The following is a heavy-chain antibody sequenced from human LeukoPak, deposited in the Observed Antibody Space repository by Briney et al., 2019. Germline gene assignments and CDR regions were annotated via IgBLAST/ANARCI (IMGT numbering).Heavy chain of an antibody. CDR3: ARNSPWLGGYYFDY. J-gene: IGHJ4*02. CDR1: GGSISSISYY. CDR2: INYSGTT. Sequence: PSETLSLTCTVSGGSISSISYYWGWIRQPPGKGLEWIGSINYSGTTYYNPSLKSRVTISVDTSKNQFSLKLSSVTAADTAVYYCARNSPWLGGYYFDYWGQGTLVTVSS. V-gene: IGHV4-39*07. D-gene: IGHD6-19*01.